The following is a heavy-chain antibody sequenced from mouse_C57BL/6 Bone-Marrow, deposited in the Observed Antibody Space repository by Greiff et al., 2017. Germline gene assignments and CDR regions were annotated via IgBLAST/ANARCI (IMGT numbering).Heavy chain of an antibody. V-gene: IGHV5-9*01. Sequence: DVHLVESGGGLVKPGGSLKLSCAASGFTFSSYTMSWVRQTPEKRLEWVATISGGGGNTYYPDSVKGRFTISRDNAKNTLYLQMSSLRSEDTALCYCAGNFYWYFDVWGTGTTVTVSS. CDR3: AGNFYWYFDV. CDR1: GFTFSSYT. J-gene: IGHJ1*03. CDR2: ISGGGGNT.